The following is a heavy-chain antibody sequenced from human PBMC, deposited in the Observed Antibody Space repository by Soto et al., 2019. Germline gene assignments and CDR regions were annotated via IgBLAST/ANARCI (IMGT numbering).Heavy chain of an antibody. V-gene: IGHV3-23*01. CDR1: GFTFSSYA. CDR3: AKVLLPQYSSSWYYFDY. J-gene: IGHJ4*02. Sequence: LRLSCAASGFTFSSYAMSWVRQTPGKGLEWVSAISGSGGSTYYADSVKGRFTISRDNSKNTLYLQMNSLRAEDTAVYYCAKVLLPQYSSSWYYFDYWGQGTLVTVSS. D-gene: IGHD6-13*01. CDR2: ISGSGGST.